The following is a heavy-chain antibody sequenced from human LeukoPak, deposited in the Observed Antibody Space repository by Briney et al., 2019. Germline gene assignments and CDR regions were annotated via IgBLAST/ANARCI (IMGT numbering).Heavy chain of an antibody. J-gene: IGHJ5*02. CDR3: ARDNSVEDTAWWFDP. D-gene: IGHD4-23*01. CDR1: GYTFTGYY. Sequence: GASVKVSCKASGYTFTGYYMHWVRQAPGQGLGWMGWINPNSGGTNYAQKFQGRVTMTRDMSTSTDYMELSSLRSEDTAVYYCARDNSVEDTAWWFDPWGQGTLVTVSS. CDR2: INPNSGGT. V-gene: IGHV1-2*02.